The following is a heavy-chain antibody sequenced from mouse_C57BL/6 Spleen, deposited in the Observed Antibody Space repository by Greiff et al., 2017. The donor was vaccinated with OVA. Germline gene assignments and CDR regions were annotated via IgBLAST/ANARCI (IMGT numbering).Heavy chain of an antibody. CDR2: ISYDGSN. CDR3: ARDKGDYDEGAWFAY. V-gene: IGHV3-6*01. CDR1: GYSITSGYY. Sequence: EVKLQESGPGLVKPSQSLSLTCSVTGYSITSGYYWNWIRQFPGNKLEWMGYISYDGSNNYNPSLKNRISITRDTSKNQFFLKLNSVTTEDTATYYCARDKGDYDEGAWFAYWGQGTLVTVSA. D-gene: IGHD2-4*01. J-gene: IGHJ3*01.